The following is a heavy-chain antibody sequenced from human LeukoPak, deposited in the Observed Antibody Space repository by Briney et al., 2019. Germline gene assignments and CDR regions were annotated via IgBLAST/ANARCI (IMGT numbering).Heavy chain of an antibody. J-gene: IGHJ4*02. Sequence: GGSLRLSCAASGLTFSSYSMNWVRQAPGKGLEWVSSISSSSSYIYYADSVKGRFTISRDNAKNSLYLQMNSLRAEDTAVYYCARDLIVGATTESYDYWGQGTLVTVSS. CDR3: ARDLIVGATTESYDY. V-gene: IGHV3-21*01. CDR2: ISSSSSYI. CDR1: GLTFSSYS. D-gene: IGHD1-26*01.